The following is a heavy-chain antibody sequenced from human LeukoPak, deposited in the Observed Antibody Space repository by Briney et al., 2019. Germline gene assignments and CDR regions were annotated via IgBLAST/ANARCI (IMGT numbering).Heavy chain of an antibody. V-gene: IGHV1-69*04. Sequence: GASVRVSCKASGGTFSSYAISWVRQAPGQGLEWMGRIIPILGIANYAQKFQGRVTITADKSTSTAYMELSSLRSEDTAVYYCARDCPYGGYGWASGWFDPWGQGTLVTVSS. CDR1: GGTFSSYA. J-gene: IGHJ5*02. CDR2: IIPILGIA. CDR3: ARDCPYGGYGWASGWFDP. D-gene: IGHD5-12*01.